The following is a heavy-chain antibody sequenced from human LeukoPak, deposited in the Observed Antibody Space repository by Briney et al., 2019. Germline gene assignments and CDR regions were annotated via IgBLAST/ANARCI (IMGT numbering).Heavy chain of an antibody. J-gene: IGHJ3*02. D-gene: IGHD2-21*01. CDR3: AKPSEGLLDAFDI. CDR1: GFTFDDYA. CDR2: ISWNSGSI. Sequence: SRSLRLSCAASGFTFDDYAMHWVRQAPGKGLEWVSGISWNSGSIGYADSVKGRFTISRDNAKNSLYLQMNSLRAEDTALYYCAKPSEGLLDAFDIWGQGTMVTVSS. V-gene: IGHV3-9*01.